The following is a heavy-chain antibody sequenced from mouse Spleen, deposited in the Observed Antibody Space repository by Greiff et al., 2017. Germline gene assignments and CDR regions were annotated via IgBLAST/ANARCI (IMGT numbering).Heavy chain of an antibody. CDR3: ARHEGYYDGSYPAWFAY. Sequence: VKLMESGAELVKPGASVKLSCKASGYTFTEYTIHWVKQRSGQGLEWIGWFYPGSGSIKYNEKFKDKATLTADKSSSTVYMELSRLTSEDSAVYFCARHEGYYDGSYPAWFAYWGQGTLVTVSA. V-gene: IGHV1-62-2*01. J-gene: IGHJ3*01. CDR1: GYTFTEYT. CDR2: FYPGSGSI. D-gene: IGHD1-1*01.